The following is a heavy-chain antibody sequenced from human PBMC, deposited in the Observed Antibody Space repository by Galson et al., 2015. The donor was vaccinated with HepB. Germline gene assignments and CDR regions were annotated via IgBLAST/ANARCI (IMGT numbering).Heavy chain of an antibody. Sequence: SVKVSCKASGGTFSSYAISWVRQAPGQGLEWMGGIIPIFGTANYAQKFQGRVTITADKSTSTAYMELSSLRSEDTAVYYCGLERYFDAGGEMDVWGQGTTVTVSS. J-gene: IGHJ6*02. CDR1: GGTFSSYA. CDR2: IIPIFGTA. CDR3: GLERYFDAGGEMDV. D-gene: IGHD3-9*01. V-gene: IGHV1-69*06.